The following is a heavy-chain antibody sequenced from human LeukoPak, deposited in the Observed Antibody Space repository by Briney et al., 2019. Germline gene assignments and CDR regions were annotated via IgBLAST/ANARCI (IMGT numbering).Heavy chain of an antibody. CDR1: GGSIGGYY. Sequence: PSETLSLTCTVSGGSIGGYYWSWIRQPPGKRLEWIGYISYTGSTNYNPSLQSRVTISVDTSRTQFSLKLSSVTAADTAVYYCARRYFDNVSPDAWYFDLWGRGTLVTVSS. D-gene: IGHD3-9*01. CDR3: ARRYFDNVSPDAWYFDL. J-gene: IGHJ2*01. CDR2: ISYTGST. V-gene: IGHV4-59*01.